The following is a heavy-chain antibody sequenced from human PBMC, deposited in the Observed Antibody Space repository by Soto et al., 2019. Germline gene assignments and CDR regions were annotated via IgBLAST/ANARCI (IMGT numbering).Heavy chain of an antibody. Sequence: PGGSLRLSCAASGFTFSNAWMNWVRQAPGKGLEWVGRVKSKTDGGTTDYAAPVKGRFTISRDDSKNMLYVQMNSLKTEDTAVYYCTTFGIGGSGSHAPDRSDYWGQGTLVTVSS. CDR2: VKSKTDGGTT. D-gene: IGHD3-10*01. V-gene: IGHV3-15*07. J-gene: IGHJ4*02. CDR1: GFTFSNAW. CDR3: TTFGIGGSGSHAPDRSDY.